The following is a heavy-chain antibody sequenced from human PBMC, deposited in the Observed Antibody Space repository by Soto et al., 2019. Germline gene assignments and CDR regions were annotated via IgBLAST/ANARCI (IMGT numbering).Heavy chain of an antibody. CDR1: GFTFSYYN. V-gene: IGHV3-48*01. D-gene: IGHD6-13*01. CDR3: ARDGDGSSWPFDY. J-gene: IGHJ4*02. CDR2: ISSSSSTI. Sequence: EVHLVESGGGLVQPGGSLRLSCAASGFTFSYYNMNWVRQAPARGLEWVSYISSSSSTIYYADSVKGRFTISRDNASNSLYLQMNSLRAEDTAVYYCARDGDGSSWPFDYWGQGTLDTVSS.